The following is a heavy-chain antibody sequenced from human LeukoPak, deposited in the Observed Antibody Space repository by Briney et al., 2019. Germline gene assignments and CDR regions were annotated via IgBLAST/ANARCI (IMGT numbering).Heavy chain of an antibody. J-gene: IGHJ3*02. D-gene: IGHD5-18*01. V-gene: IGHV3-30*18. CDR1: GFTFSSYG. CDR2: ISYDGSNK. Sequence: GGSLRLSCAASGFTFSSYGMHWVRQAPGKGLEWVAVISYDGSNKYYADSVKGRFTISRDNSKNTLYLQMNSLRAEDTAVYYCAKPVDTAMVTAFDIWGQGTMVTVSS. CDR3: AKPVDTAMVTAFDI.